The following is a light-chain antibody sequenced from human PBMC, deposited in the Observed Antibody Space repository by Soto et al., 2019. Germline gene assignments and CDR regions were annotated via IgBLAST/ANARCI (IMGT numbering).Light chain of an antibody. CDR2: LGS. J-gene: IGKJ1*01. Sequence: DIVMTQSPLSLPVTPGEPASISCRSSQSLLHRNGYNYLDWYLQKPGQSPQLLIYLGSNRASGVPDRFSGSGSGTDFTLKISRVEAEDVGVYYCMQSLQTPPTFGQGTKVDI. CDR3: MQSLQTPPT. CDR1: QSLLHRNGYNY. V-gene: IGKV2-28*01.